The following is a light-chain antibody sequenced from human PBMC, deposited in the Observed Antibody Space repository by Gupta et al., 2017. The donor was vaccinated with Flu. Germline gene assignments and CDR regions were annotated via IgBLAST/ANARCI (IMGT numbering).Light chain of an antibody. Sequence: QSALTQPASVSGSPGQSITISCTGTSSDVGGYNYVSWYQQHPGQAPKGMIYDVNRRPSGVPDRFSGSKSGNTASLTISGLQVEDEAYDHCCSYAGNSWVFGGGTKLTVL. CDR3: CSYAGNSWV. J-gene: IGLJ3*02. V-gene: IGLV2-11*01. CDR2: DVN. CDR1: SSDVGGYNY.